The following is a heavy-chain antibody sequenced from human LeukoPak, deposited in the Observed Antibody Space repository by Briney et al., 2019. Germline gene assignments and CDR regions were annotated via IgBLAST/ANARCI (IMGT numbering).Heavy chain of an antibody. CDR3: ASAASIAVAGNVY. J-gene: IGHJ4*02. CDR2: ISYDGSNK. D-gene: IGHD6-19*01. CDR1: GFIFSSYS. V-gene: IGHV3-30*03. Sequence: GGSLRLSCAASGFIFSSYSMNWVRQAPGKGLEWVAVISYDGSNKYYADSVKGRFTISRDNSKNTLYLQMNSLRAEDTAVYYCASAASIAVAGNVYWGQGTLVTVSS.